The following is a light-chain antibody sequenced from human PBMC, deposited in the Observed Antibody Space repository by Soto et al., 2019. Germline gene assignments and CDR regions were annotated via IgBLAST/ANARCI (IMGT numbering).Light chain of an antibody. CDR1: QSVSSN. CDR3: QQYNNWPPTWT. V-gene: IGKV3-15*01. Sequence: EIVMTQSPATLSVSPGERATLSCRASQSVSSNLAWYQQKPGQAPRLLIYGASTRATGIPARSSGSGSGTEFTLTISSLQSEDFAAYYCQQYNNWPPTWTFGQATKVEIK. J-gene: IGKJ1*01. CDR2: GAS.